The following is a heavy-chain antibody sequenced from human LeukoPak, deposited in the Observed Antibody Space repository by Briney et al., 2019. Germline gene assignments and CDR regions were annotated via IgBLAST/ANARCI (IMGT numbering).Heavy chain of an antibody. CDR2: IKQDGSEK. CDR1: GFTFSSYW. D-gene: IGHD3-22*01. Sequence: GGSLRLSSALSGFTFSSYWMSWVRQAPGKGLESVASIKQDGSEKYYVDSVKGRFTISRDNAKNSLYLQMNSLRAEDTAVYYCARKPYYYDSSGYYPDAFDIWGQGTMVTVSS. CDR3: ARKPYYYDSSGYYPDAFDI. V-gene: IGHV3-7*01. J-gene: IGHJ3*02.